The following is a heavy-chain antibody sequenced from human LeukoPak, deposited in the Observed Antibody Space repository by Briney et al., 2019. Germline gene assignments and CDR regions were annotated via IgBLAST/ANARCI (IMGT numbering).Heavy chain of an antibody. D-gene: IGHD2-2*01. Sequence: ASVKVSCKASGYTFTSYGISWVRQAPGQGLEWMGWISAYNGNTNYAQKLQGRVTMTTDTSTSTAYMELRSLRSDDTAVYYCARDYPGYCSSTSCSVGLCDYWGQGTLVTVSS. CDR1: GYTFTSYG. CDR2: ISAYNGNT. CDR3: ARDYPGYCSSTSCSVGLCDY. J-gene: IGHJ4*02. V-gene: IGHV1-18*01.